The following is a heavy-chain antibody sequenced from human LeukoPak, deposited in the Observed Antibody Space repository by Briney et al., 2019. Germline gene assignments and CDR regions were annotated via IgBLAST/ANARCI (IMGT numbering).Heavy chain of an antibody. CDR3: AKSPEYCGGDCYTAGFDY. CDR1: VFTLISYA. D-gene: IGHD2-21*02. V-gene: IGHV3-23*01. J-gene: IGHJ4*02. CDR2: LSGSGGST. Sequence: GSLRLSCAASVFTLISYAMTCVRQAPRRRLEWVSGLSGSGGSTNYADSVKGRFTISRDNSKNTLYLQMNSLRAEDTAVYYCAKSPEYCGGDCYTAGFDYWGQGTLVTVSS.